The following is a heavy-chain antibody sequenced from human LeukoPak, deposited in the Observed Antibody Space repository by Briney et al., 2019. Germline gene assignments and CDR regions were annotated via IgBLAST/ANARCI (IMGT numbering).Heavy chain of an antibody. V-gene: IGHV3-48*03. J-gene: IGHJ6*04. CDR2: ISSSGSTI. CDR1: GFTFSSYE. D-gene: IGHD3-10*02. CDR3: AELGITMIGGV. Sequence: QPGGSLRLSCAASGFTFSSYEMNWVRQAPGKGLEWVSYISSSGSTIYYADSVKGRFTISRDNAKNSLYLQMNSLRAEDTAVYYCAELGITMIGGVWGRGTTVTISS.